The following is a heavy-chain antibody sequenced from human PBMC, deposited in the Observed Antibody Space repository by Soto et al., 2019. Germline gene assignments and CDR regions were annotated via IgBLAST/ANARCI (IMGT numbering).Heavy chain of an antibody. Sequence: GGSLRLSCAASGFTFSSYWMSWVRQAPGKGLEWVANIKQDGSEKYYVDSVKGRFTISRDNAKNSLYLQMNSLRAEDTAVYYCARDRGSTSWGYMDVWGKGTTVTVSS. D-gene: IGHD2-2*01. CDR3: ARDRGSTSWGYMDV. V-gene: IGHV3-7*01. CDR1: GFTFSSYW. CDR2: IKQDGSEK. J-gene: IGHJ6*03.